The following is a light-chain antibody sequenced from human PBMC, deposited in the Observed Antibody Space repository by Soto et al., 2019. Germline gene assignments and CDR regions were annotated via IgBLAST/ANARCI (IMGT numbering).Light chain of an antibody. V-gene: IGKV2-30*02. CDR2: KVS. CDR1: QSLVHSDGNTY. Sequence: DVVMTQSPLSLPVTLGQPASISCRSSQSLVHSDGNTYLNWFQQRPGQSPRRLIYKVSNRDSGVPDRFSGSGSGSDFTLKISRVEAEDVGIYYCMQGIHWPRTFVQGTRVEIK. J-gene: IGKJ1*01. CDR3: MQGIHWPRT.